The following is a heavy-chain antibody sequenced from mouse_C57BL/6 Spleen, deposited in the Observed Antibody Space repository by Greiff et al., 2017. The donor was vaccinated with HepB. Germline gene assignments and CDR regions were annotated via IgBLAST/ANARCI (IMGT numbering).Heavy chain of an antibody. CDR2: IYPRSGNT. V-gene: IGHV1-81*01. Sequence: QVQLKQSGAELARPGASVKLSCKASGYTFTSYGISWVKQRTGQGLEWIGEIYPRSGNTYYNEKFKGKATLTADKSSSTAYMELRSLTSEDSAVYFCARGNYYGRSYVLTGDYWGQGTTLTVSS. J-gene: IGHJ2*01. CDR1: GYTFTSYG. CDR3: ARGNYYGRSYVLTGDY. D-gene: IGHD1-1*01.